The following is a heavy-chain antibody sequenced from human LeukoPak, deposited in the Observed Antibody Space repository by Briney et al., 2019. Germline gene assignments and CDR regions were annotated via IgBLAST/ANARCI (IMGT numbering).Heavy chain of an antibody. CDR3: ARDLYYGSGSYYK. Sequence: GGSLRLSCAASGFIFSSYGMHWVRQAPGKGLEWVSYISSSGSTIYYADSVKGRFTISRDNAKNSLYLQMNSLRAEDTAVYYCARDLYYGSGSYYKWGQGTLVTVSS. CDR1: GFIFSSYG. CDR2: ISSSGSTI. D-gene: IGHD3-10*01. J-gene: IGHJ4*02. V-gene: IGHV3-48*04.